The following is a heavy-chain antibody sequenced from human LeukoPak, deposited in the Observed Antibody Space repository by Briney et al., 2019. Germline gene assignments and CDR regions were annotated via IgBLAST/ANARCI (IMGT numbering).Heavy chain of an antibody. CDR3: AKILGEPIVGVWYVRDAFDI. D-gene: IGHD6-13*01. CDR2: ISGSGGST. CDR1: GFTFSSYA. V-gene: IGHV3-23*01. Sequence: GGSLRLSCAASGFTFSSYAMSWVRQAPGKGLEWVSAISGSGGSTYYADSVKGRFTISRDNSKNTLYLQMNSLRAEDTAVYYCAKILGEPIVGVWYVRDAFDIWGQGTMVTVSS. J-gene: IGHJ3*02.